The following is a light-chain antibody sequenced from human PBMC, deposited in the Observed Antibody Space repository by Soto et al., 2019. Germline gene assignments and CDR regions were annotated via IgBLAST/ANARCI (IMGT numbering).Light chain of an antibody. J-gene: IGKJ4*01. CDR2: DAS. Sequence: DIQMTQSPSSLSASVGDRVTITCQASQDITNYLNCYQQKPGKSPTLLIYDASNLETMVPSRFSGSGSGTYFNFTISSLQPEDIATYYCQQYDHLLLPFGGGTKVEI. V-gene: IGKV1-33*01. CDR1: QDITNY. CDR3: QQYDHLLLP.